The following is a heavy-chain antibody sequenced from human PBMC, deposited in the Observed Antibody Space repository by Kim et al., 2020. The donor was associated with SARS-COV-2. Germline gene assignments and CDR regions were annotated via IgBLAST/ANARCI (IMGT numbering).Heavy chain of an antibody. CDR3: ARGDYHGSGIYYNGDH. CDR2: ISYDGSNK. V-gene: IGHV3-30*04. D-gene: IGHD3-10*01. Sequence: GGSLRLSCAASGFTFSTYVMHWVRQAPGKGLEWVALISYDGSNKYYVDSVKGRFSISRDNSKNTLYLQMSSLRAEDTAVYYCARGDYHGSGIYYNGDHWGQGTLVTVSS. J-gene: IGHJ4*02. CDR1: GFTFSTYV.